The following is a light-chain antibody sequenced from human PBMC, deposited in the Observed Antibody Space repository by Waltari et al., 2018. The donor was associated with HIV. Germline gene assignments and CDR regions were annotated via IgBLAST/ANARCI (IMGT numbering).Light chain of an antibody. CDR3: CSYAGRYTYV. CDR2: DVT. Sequence: QSALTQPRSVSGSPGQSVTISCTGTSSDVGGYNYVSWYQHHPGKAPKFMIYDVTKRPSGVPDRFSGSKSGNTASLTISGLQAEDEDDYYCCSYAGRYTYVFGTGTKVTVL. V-gene: IGLV2-11*01. J-gene: IGLJ1*01. CDR1: SSDVGGYNY.